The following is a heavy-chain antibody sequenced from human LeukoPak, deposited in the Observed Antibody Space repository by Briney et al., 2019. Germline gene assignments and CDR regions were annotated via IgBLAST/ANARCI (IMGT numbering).Heavy chain of an antibody. Sequence: PGGSLRLSCAASGFTFSSYSMNWVRQAPGKGLEWVSSISSSSSYIYYADSVKGQFTISRDNAKNSLYLQMNSLRAEDTAVYYCARDGLRLGELSAAYFQHWGQGTLVTVSS. CDR3: ARDGLRLGELSAAYFQH. D-gene: IGHD3-16*02. CDR1: GFTFSSYS. J-gene: IGHJ1*01. V-gene: IGHV3-21*01. CDR2: ISSSSSYI.